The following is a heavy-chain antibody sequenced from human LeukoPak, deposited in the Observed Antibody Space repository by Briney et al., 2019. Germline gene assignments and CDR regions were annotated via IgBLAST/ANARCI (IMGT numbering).Heavy chain of an antibody. V-gene: IGHV3-23*01. J-gene: IGHJ4*02. Sequence: GGSLRLSCAASGFTFSSFAMSWLRQAPGKGLEWVSSIDKIGVGTYYADSVRGRFTISRDNSKNTLFLQMNSLRAEDSAVYYCAKDYVVGSIDYWGQGTLVTVSS. CDR2: IDKIGVGT. D-gene: IGHD2-21*01. CDR1: GFTFSSFA. CDR3: AKDYVVGSIDY.